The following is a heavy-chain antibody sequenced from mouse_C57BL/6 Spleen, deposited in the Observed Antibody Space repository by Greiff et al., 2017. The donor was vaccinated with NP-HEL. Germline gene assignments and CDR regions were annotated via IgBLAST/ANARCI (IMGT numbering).Heavy chain of an antibody. CDR1: GYTFTSYW. J-gene: IGHJ3*01. CDR2: IHPNSGST. CDR3: ARWDYDGFFAY. V-gene: IGHV1-64*01. Sequence: QVQLQQSGAELVKPGASVKLSCKASGYTFTSYWMHWVKQRPGQGLEWIGMIHPNSGSTNYNEKFKSKATLTVDKSSSTAYMQLSSLTSEDSAVYYCARWDYDGFFAYWGQGTLVTVSA. D-gene: IGHD2-4*01.